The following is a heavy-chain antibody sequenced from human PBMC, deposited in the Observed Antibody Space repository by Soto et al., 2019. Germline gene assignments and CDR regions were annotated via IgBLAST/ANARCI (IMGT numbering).Heavy chain of an antibody. V-gene: IGHV4-34*01. CDR2: INLSGST. J-gene: IGHJ4*02. Sequence: PSETLSLTCAVYGDSFGGYYWSWIRQPPGKGPEWIGEINLSGSTNYNPSLKSRVTISADTSKNQFSLKLRSVTAADTAVYYCVSGYPWVGFDHWAQGTLVTVSS. D-gene: IGHD1-26*01. CDR3: VSGYPWVGFDH. CDR1: GDSFGGYY.